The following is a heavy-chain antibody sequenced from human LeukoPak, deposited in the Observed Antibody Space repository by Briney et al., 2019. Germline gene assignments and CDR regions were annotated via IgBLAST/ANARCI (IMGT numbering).Heavy chain of an antibody. CDR2: IYATGST. CDR3: ARLEGRYSGYGRDAFDI. D-gene: IGHD5-12*01. Sequence: SETLSLTCTVSGGSISSGGYYWSWFRQPAGKGLEWIGRIYATGSTGYNPSLKSRVTISVDTSKNQFSLKLSSVTAADTAVYYCARLEGRYSGYGRDAFDIWGQGTMVTVSS. V-gene: IGHV4-61*02. CDR1: GGSISSGGYY. J-gene: IGHJ3*02.